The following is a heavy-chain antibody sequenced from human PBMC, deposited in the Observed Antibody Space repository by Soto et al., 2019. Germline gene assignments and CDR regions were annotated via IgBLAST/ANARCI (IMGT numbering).Heavy chain of an antibody. CDR2: ISAYNGNT. Sequence: ASVKVSCKASGYTFPSYAMHWVRQAPGQRLEWMGWISAYNGNTNYAQKLQGRVTMTTDTSTSTAYMELRSLRSDDTAVYYCVVVAATNDAFDIWGQGTMVTVSS. D-gene: IGHD2-15*01. CDR3: VVVAATNDAFDI. J-gene: IGHJ3*02. V-gene: IGHV1-18*01. CDR1: GYTFPSYA.